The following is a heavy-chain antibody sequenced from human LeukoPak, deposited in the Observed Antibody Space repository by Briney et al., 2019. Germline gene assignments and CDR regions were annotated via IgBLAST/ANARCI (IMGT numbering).Heavy chain of an antibody. Sequence: PGGSLRLSCAASGFTINTYAMYWVRQAPGKGLEWVTVISYDGRDDFYADSVKGRFTISKDTVENTVYLQMNNLRTDDTAIYYCARDRLADYYYYGLDVWGQGTTATVSS. J-gene: IGHJ6*02. D-gene: IGHD6-6*01. CDR1: GFTINTYA. V-gene: IGHV3-30*04. CDR2: ISYDGRDD. CDR3: ARDRLADYYYYGLDV.